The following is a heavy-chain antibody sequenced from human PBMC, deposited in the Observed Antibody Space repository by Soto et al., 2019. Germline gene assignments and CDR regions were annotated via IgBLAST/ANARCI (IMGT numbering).Heavy chain of an antibody. Sequence: EVQLLESGGGLVQPGGSLRLSCAASGFTFSTYALSWVRQSPGAGLEWVSAISGSGDYTYYTHSVKGRFTISRDNSKNTLSLKMDRLRVEDTATYYCAKVDRYSSGWSYYAPEYYYYGMDVWGQGTTVNVSS. D-gene: IGHD6-19*01. CDR2: ISGSGDYT. J-gene: IGHJ6*02. CDR3: AKVDRYSSGWSYYAPEYYYYGMDV. CDR1: GFTFSTYA. V-gene: IGHV3-23*01.